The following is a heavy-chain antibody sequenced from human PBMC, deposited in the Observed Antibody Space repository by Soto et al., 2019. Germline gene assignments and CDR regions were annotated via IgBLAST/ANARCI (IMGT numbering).Heavy chain of an antibody. CDR2: IIPIFGTA. J-gene: IGHJ4*02. D-gene: IGHD3-10*01. V-gene: IGHV1-69*13. CDR3: ASSITMVRGVPY. Sequence: SVKVSCKASGGTFSSYAISWVRQAPGQGLEWMGGIIPIFGTANYAQKFQGRVTITADESTSTAYMELSSLRSEDTAVYYCASSITMVRGVPYWGQGTLVTVSS. CDR1: GGTFSSYA.